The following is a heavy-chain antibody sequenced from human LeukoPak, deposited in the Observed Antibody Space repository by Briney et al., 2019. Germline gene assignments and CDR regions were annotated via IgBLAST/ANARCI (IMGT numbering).Heavy chain of an antibody. J-gene: IGHJ4*02. V-gene: IGHV3-11*01. CDR2: MSGSGTTI. CDR1: GFTVSSNY. Sequence: GGSLRLSCAASGFTVSSNYMSWVRQAPGKGLEWISYMSGSGTTIYYADSVKGRFTISRDNAKNSLYLQMNSLRAEDTAVYYCVRDVDDYDHHRGDSWGQGTLVTVSS. D-gene: IGHD4-17*01. CDR3: VRDVDDYDHHRGDS.